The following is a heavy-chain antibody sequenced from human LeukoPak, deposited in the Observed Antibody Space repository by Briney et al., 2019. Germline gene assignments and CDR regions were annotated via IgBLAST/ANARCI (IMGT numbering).Heavy chain of an antibody. J-gene: IGHJ6*02. CDR3: AAGPRDYYYGMDV. Sequence: GGSLRLSCAASGFTFSSYSMNWVRQAPGKGLEWVSAISGSGGSTYYADSVKGRFTISRDNSKNTLYLQMNSLRAEDTAVYYCAAGPRDYYYGMDVWGQGTTVTVSS. V-gene: IGHV3-23*01. CDR2: ISGSGGST. CDR1: GFTFSSYS.